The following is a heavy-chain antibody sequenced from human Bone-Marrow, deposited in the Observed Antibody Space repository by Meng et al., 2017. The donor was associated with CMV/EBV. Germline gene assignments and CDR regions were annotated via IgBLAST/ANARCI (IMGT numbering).Heavy chain of an antibody. V-gene: IGHV4-34*01. CDR1: GGSISSYY. CDR3: ARDNHYGGIPHYYYYGMDV. J-gene: IGHJ6*02. Sequence: SETLSLTCTVSGGSISSYYWSWIRQPPGKGLEWIGEINHSGSTNYNPSLKSRVTISVDTSKNQFSLKLSSVTAADTAVYYCARDNHYGGIPHYYYYGMDVWGQGTTVTVSS. D-gene: IGHD4-23*01. CDR2: INHSGST.